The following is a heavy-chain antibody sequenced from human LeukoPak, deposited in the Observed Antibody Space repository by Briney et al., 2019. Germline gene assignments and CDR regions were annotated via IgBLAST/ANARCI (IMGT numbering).Heavy chain of an antibody. CDR2: ISASGAVP. V-gene: IGHV3-11*04. J-gene: IGHJ4*02. Sequence: GGSLRLSCAASGFRFDSFYMGWIRQVPGKGLDYIALISASGAVPYYAESVEGRFTISRDNAQNSVSLQMNSLSADDTAIYYCARSLIVASEDYWGQGTLVTVSS. D-gene: IGHD3-22*01. CDR3: ARSLIVASEDY. CDR1: GFRFDSFY.